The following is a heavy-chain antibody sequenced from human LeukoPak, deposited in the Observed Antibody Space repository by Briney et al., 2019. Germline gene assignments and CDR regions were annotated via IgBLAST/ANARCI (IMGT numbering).Heavy chain of an antibody. J-gene: IGHJ5*02. Sequence: ASVKVSCKASGYTFTSYGISWVRQAPGQGLEWMGWISAYNGNTNYAQKLQGRVTMTTDTSTSTAYMELRSLRSDDTAVYYCARETAIVGATEGFDPWGQGTLVIVSS. CDR2: ISAYNGNT. CDR3: ARETAIVGATEGFDP. CDR1: GYTFTSYG. D-gene: IGHD1-26*01. V-gene: IGHV1-18*01.